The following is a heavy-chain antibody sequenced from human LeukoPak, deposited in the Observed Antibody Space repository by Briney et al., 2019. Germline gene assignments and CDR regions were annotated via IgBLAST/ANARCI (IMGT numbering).Heavy chain of an antibody. CDR1: GYTFTSYA. J-gene: IGHJ6*02. D-gene: IGHD3-10*01. CDR2: INTNTGNP. V-gene: IGHV7-4-1*02. Sequence: ASVKVSCKASGYTFTSYAMNWLRQAPGQGLEWMGWINTNTGNPTYAQGFTGRFVFSLDTSVSTAYLQISSLKAEDTAVYYCASPSGSPPYYYYGMDVWGQGTTVTVSS. CDR3: ASPSGSPPYYYYGMDV.